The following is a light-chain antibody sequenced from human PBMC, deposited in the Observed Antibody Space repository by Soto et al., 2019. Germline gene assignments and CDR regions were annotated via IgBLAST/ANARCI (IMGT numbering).Light chain of an antibody. CDR2: GTS. V-gene: IGKV3-15*01. J-gene: IGKJ4*01. CDR1: QSVSSN. CDR3: QQYDKWPPLT. Sequence: EIVMTQSPATLSVSPGERATLSCRASQSVSSNLVWYQQKPGQAPRLLIYGTSTRATGVPARFSGSGSGTEFTLTICSLQSEDFAIYYCQQYDKWPPLTFGGGTKVDIK.